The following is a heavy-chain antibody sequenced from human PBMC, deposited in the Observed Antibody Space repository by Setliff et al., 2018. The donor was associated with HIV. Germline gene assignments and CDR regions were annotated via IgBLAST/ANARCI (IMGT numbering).Heavy chain of an antibody. J-gene: IGHJ6*03. CDR3: VRGVIDRYYYMDV. Sequence: PSETLSLTCTVSGGSISSHYWSWIRQPPGKGLEWIAYISYSGNTKYNPSLESRVTVAVDLSKNQFSLRLNSVSPADTAVYYCVRGVIDRYYYMDVWGKGTTVTVSS. V-gene: IGHV4-59*11. CDR2: ISYSGNT. CDR1: GGSISSHY.